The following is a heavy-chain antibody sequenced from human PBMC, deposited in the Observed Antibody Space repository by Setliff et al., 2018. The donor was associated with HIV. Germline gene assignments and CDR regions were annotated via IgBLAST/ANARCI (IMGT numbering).Heavy chain of an antibody. V-gene: IGHV1-69*05. CDR1: GGTFSTSA. J-gene: IGHJ4*02. D-gene: IGHD3-10*01. Sequence: SVKVSCKASGGTFSTSAISWVRQAPGRGLEGMGGIIPVCGSAHYERKFQDRITITTDESTSSVFVELGNLRPDDTAIYYCARDRAEADVGGGVRGPTYFCDYWGQGTXXXVSS. CDR2: IIPVCGSA. CDR3: ARDRAEADVGGGVRGPTYFCDY.